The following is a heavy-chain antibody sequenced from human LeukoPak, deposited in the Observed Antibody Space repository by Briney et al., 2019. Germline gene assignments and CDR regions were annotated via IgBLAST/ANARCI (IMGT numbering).Heavy chain of an antibody. CDR2: IIPIFGTA. Sequence: SVKVSCKASGGTFSSYAISWVRQAPGQGLEWMGGIIPIFGTANYAQKFQGGVTITADESTSTAYMELSSLRSEDTAVYYCARVETYYYDSSGQGWFDPWGQGTLVTVSS. J-gene: IGHJ5*02. D-gene: IGHD3-22*01. CDR3: ARVETYYYDSSGQGWFDP. V-gene: IGHV1-69*13. CDR1: GGTFSSYA.